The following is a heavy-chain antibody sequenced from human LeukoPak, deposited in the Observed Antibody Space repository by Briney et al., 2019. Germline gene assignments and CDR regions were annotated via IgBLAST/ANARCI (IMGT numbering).Heavy chain of an antibody. CDR1: GYSFTNYW. D-gene: IGHD3-10*01. Sequence: GESLRISCKGSGYSFTNYWISWVRQMPGKGLEWMGRIDPSDSYTNYSPSFQGHVTISADKSISTAYLQWSSLEASDTAMYYCASPYYGSGSYKYYYGMDVWGQGTTVTVSS. CDR3: ASPYYGSGSYKYYYGMDV. J-gene: IGHJ6*02. V-gene: IGHV5-10-1*01. CDR2: IDPSDSYT.